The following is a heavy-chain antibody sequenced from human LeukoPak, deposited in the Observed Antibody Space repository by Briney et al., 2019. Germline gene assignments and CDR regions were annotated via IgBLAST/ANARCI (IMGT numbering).Heavy chain of an antibody. CDR1: GGSFSGYY. Sequence: ASETLSLTCAVYGGSFSGYYWSWIRQPPGKGLEWIGEINHSGSTNYNPSLKSRVTISVDTSKNQFSLKLSSVTAADTAVYYCARGLIQIWYHNWFDPWGQGTLVTVSS. CDR3: ARGLIQIWYHNWFDP. V-gene: IGHV4-34*01. CDR2: INHSGST. J-gene: IGHJ5*02. D-gene: IGHD5-18*01.